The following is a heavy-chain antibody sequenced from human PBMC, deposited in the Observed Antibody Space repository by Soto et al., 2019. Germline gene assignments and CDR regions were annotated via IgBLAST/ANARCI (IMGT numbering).Heavy chain of an antibody. CDR3: ARQEAAAGAYYYYGMDV. Sequence: RASVKVSCKASGYTFTSYGISWVRQAPGQGLEWMGWISAYNGNTNYAQKLQGRVTMTTDTSTSTAYMELRSLRSDDTAVYYCARQEAAAGAYYYYGMDVWGQGTTVTVSS. D-gene: IGHD6-13*01. J-gene: IGHJ6*02. V-gene: IGHV1-18*01. CDR1: GYTFTSYG. CDR2: ISAYNGNT.